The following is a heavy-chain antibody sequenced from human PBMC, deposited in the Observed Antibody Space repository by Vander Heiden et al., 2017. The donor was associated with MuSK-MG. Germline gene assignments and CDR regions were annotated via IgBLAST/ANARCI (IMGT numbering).Heavy chain of an antibody. CDR3: ARDVRCGDQNGAFDI. V-gene: IGHV3-33*01. Sequence: QVQLVESGGGVVQPGRSLRLSCAASGFTFSSNGMHWVRQAPGKGLEWVAVIWYDGSNKYYADSVKCRFTISRDNSKNTLYLQMNRLRADDTAVYYCARDVRCGDQNGAFDIWGQGTMVTVSS. J-gene: IGHJ3*02. CDR2: IWYDGSNK. D-gene: IGHD3-10*01. CDR1: GFTFSSNG.